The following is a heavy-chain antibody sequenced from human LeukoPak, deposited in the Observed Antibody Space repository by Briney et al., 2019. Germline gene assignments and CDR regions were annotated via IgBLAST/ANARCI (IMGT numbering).Heavy chain of an antibody. CDR3: ARSLGKKYSSSWYYFDY. D-gene: IGHD6-13*01. CDR1: GGSISSGGYY. V-gene: IGHV4-31*03. Sequence: PSETLSLTCTVSGGSISSGGYYWSWIRQHPGKGLGWIGYIYYSGSTYYNPSLKSRVTISVDTSKNQFSLKLSSVTAADTAVYYCARSLGKKYSSSWYYFDYWGQGTLVTVSS. CDR2: IYYSGST. J-gene: IGHJ4*02.